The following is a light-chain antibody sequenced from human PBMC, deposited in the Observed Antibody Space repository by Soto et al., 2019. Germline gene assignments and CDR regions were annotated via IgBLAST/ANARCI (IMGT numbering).Light chain of an antibody. CDR1: QSVSSY. Sequence: EIVLTQSPATLSLSPGERATLSCRASQSVSSYLAWNQQKPGQAPRLLIYDASNRATGIPARFSGSGSGTDFTLTIGSLGAEDFAGYYCQQRSNWLTWTFGQGTKVEIK. J-gene: IGKJ1*01. CDR3: QQRSNWLTWT. CDR2: DAS. V-gene: IGKV3-11*01.